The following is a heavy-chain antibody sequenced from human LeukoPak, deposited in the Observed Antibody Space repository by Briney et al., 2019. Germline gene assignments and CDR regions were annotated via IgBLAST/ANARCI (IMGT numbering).Heavy chain of an antibody. CDR3: ARAIAARPLLFLGY. J-gene: IGHJ4*02. V-gene: IGHV1-18*01. D-gene: IGHD6-6*01. CDR1: GYTFTSYG. Sequence: GASVKVSCKASGYTFTSYGISWVRQAPGQGLEWMGWISAYNGNTNYAQKLQGRVTMTTDTSTSTAYMELRSLRSDDTAVYYCARAIAARPLLFLGYWGQGTLVTVSS. CDR2: ISAYNGNT.